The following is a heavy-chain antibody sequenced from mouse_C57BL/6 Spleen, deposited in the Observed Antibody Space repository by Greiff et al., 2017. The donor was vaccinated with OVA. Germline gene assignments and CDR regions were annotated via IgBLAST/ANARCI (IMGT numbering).Heavy chain of an antibody. CDR2: IYPGDGDT. J-gene: IGHJ4*01. Sequence: QVQLQQSGPELVKPGASVKISCKASGYAFSSSWMNWVKQRPGKGLEWIGRIYPGDGDTNYNGKFKGKATLTADKSSSTAYMQLSSLTSEDSAVYFCARNYGIVNAMDYWGQGTSVTVSS. CDR1: GYAFSSSW. CDR3: ARNYGIVNAMDY. D-gene: IGHD1-1*01. V-gene: IGHV1-82*01.